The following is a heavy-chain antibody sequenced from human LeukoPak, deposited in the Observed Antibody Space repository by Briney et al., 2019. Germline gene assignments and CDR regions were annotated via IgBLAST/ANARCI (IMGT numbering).Heavy chain of an antibody. V-gene: IGHV3-7*01. CDR3: LLTTRSPGFGH. CDR1: GFTFSSNW. J-gene: IGHJ4*02. Sequence: GGSLRLACAASGFTFSSNWISCVRQAPGKVLGWEATIRQDGRVQMYVDFVTGRFSLSRHNPKQPVYLQIGSLRAERTAVYYCLLTTRSPGFGHWGQGTLITVSS. CDR2: IRQDGRVQ. D-gene: IGHD1/OR15-1a*01.